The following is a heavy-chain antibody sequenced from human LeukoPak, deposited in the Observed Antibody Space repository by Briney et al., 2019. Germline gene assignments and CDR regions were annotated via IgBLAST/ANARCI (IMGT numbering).Heavy chain of an antibody. V-gene: IGHV1-46*01. Sequence: GASVKVSCKASGYTFTSYYMHWVRRAPGQGLEWMGIINPSGGSTSYAQKFQGRVTMTRDTSTSTVYMELSSLRSEDTAVYYCARMLYSNYGYYGMDVWGQGTTVTVSS. D-gene: IGHD3-16*02. J-gene: IGHJ6*02. CDR3: ARMLYSNYGYYGMDV. CDR1: GYTFTSYY. CDR2: INPSGGST.